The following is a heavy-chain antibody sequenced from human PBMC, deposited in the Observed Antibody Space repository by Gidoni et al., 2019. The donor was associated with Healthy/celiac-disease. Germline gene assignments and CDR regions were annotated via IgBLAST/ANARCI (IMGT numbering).Heavy chain of an antibody. CDR1: GFTIDDYA. CDR2: ISWNSGSI. D-gene: IGHD2-15*01. V-gene: IGHV3-9*01. J-gene: IGHJ4*02. CDR3: AKSGYCSGGSCLYYFDY. Sequence: EVQLVESGGGLVQPGRSLRLSCAASGFTIDDYAMHWVRQAPGKGLEWVSGISWNSGSIGYADSVKGRFTISRDNAKNSLYLQMNSLRAEDTALYYCAKSGYCSGGSCLYYFDYWGQGTLVTVSS.